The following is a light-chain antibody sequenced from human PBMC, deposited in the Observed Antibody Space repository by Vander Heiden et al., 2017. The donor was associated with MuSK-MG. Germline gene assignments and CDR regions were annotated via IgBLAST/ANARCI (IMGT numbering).Light chain of an antibody. J-gene: IGLJ2*01. CDR3: YSTDSSGNHVV. CDR2: EDS. V-gene: IGLV3-10*01. Sequence: SYELTPPPSVSVSPGQTARITCSGDALPKTYAYSYQQKSGQAPVLVIYEDSKRPSGIPERCSGSSSGTMATLTISGAQVEDEADYYCYSTDSSGNHVVFGGGTKLTVL. CDR1: ALPKTY.